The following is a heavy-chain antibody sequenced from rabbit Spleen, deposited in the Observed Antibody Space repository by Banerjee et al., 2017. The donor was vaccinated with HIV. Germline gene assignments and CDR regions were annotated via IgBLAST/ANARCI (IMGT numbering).Heavy chain of an antibody. Sequence: QSLEESGGDLVKPGASLTLTCIASGVSFSGSSYMCWVRQAPGKGLEWIACIYAGRYGTTYYATWAKGRFTISITSSTTVTLQMTSLTAADTATYFCARNGAGSNYAFNLWGPGTLVT. CDR1: GVSFSGSSY. V-gene: IGHV1S40*01. CDR2: IYAGRYGTT. J-gene: IGHJ4*01. D-gene: IGHD8-1*01. CDR3: ARNGAGSNYAFNL.